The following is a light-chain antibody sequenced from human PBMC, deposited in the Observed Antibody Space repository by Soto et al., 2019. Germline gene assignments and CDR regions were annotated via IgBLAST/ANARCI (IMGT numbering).Light chain of an antibody. CDR2: AAS. CDR1: RGISHY. Sequence: IQMTQSPSSLSPSLGDRFTITCRASRGISHYLAWFQQKPGKVPKLLIYAASTLQSGVPSRFSGSGSGTDFTLTISSLQPEDVATYYCLGYDSAPTWKFGQGTKVDIK. V-gene: IGKV1-27*01. CDR3: LGYDSAPTWK. J-gene: IGKJ1*01.